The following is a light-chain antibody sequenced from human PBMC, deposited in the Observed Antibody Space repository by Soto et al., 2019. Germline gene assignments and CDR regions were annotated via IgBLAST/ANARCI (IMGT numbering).Light chain of an antibody. V-gene: IGKV1-27*01. CDR2: AAS. CDR1: QGIRNF. Sequence: DIQMTQSPTSLSASVGDRVTITCRESQGIRNFVAWYQQKPGKAPKLLIYAASTLQSGVPSRFSGSGSGTDFTLTINSLQPEDVATYSCQKYCSVPVFGPGTKVEIK. CDR3: QKYCSVPV. J-gene: IGKJ3*01.